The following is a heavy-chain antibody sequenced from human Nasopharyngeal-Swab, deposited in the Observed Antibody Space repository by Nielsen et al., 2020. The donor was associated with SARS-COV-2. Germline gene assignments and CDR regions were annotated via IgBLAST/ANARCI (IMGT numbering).Heavy chain of an antibody. D-gene: IGHD6-13*01. Sequence: GESLKISCAVSGFSFNSYDMNWVRQAPGRGLEWISYVSTSGGTIKNADSVKGRFTISRDNTQNSLYLQMKSLRAEDTAVYYCATLSAGGNWFDSWGQGTLVTVSS. J-gene: IGHJ5*01. CDR2: VSTSGGTI. CDR3: ATLSAGGNWFDS. V-gene: IGHV3-48*03. CDR1: GFSFNSYD.